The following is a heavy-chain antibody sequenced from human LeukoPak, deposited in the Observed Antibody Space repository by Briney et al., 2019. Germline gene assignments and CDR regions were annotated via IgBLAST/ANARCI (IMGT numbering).Heavy chain of an antibody. Sequence: SETLSLTCAVSGGSISSSNWWSWVRQPPGKGLEWIGEIYHSGSTNYNPSLKSRVTISVDKSKNQFSLKLSSVTAADTAVYYCARDLGYCSGGSCYYYFDYWGQGTLVTVSS. CDR3: ARDLGYCSGGSCYYYFDY. CDR1: GGSISSSNW. CDR2: IYHSGST. D-gene: IGHD2-15*01. V-gene: IGHV4-4*02. J-gene: IGHJ4*02.